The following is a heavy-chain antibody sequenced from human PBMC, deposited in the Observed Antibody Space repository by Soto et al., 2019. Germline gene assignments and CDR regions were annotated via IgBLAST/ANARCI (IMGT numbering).Heavy chain of an antibody. J-gene: IGHJ6*02. CDR3: ARELVDTAMDRYYYYGMDV. Sequence: QLGGSLRLSCAASGFTFSSYGMHWVRQAPGKGLEWVAVIWYDGSNKYYADSVKGRFTISRDNSKNTLYLQMNSLRAEDTAVYYCARELVDTAMDRYYYYGMDVWGQGTTVTVSS. D-gene: IGHD5-18*01. V-gene: IGHV3-33*01. CDR2: IWYDGSNK. CDR1: GFTFSSYG.